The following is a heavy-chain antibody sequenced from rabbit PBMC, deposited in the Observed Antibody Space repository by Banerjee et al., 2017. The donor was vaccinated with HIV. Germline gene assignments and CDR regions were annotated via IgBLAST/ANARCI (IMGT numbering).Heavy chain of an antibody. CDR1: GFDFNIYY. CDR2: IYDGEGAT. V-gene: IGHV1S7*01. J-gene: IGHJ4*01. D-gene: IGHD3-3*01. CDR3: ARGLVAGVLDL. Sequence: QLKETGGGLVQPGGSLTLSCKASGFDFNIYYMSWVRQAPGKGLEWIGIIYDGEGATDYANWVNGRFTISLDNAQNTVFLQMTSLTAADTATYFCARGLVAGVLDLWGPGTLVTVS.